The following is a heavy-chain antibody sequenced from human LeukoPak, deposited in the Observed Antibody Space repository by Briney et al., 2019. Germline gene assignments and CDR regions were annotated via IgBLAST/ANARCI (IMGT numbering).Heavy chain of an antibody. V-gene: IGHV4-31*03. Sequence: SETLSLTCTVSGGSISSGGYYWSWIREHPWKGLEWIGYIYYRGGSTYYNPSLKSRVTISVDTSKNQFSLKLSSVTAADTAVYYCARVQGLSSRPFDHWGQGTLVTVSS. J-gene: IGHJ4*02. CDR2: IYYRGGST. D-gene: IGHD3-10*01. CDR1: GGSISSGGYY. CDR3: ARVQGLSSRPFDH.